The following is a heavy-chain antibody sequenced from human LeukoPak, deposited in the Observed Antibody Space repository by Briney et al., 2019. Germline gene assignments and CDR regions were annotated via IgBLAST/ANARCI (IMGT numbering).Heavy chain of an antibody. D-gene: IGHD6-19*01. V-gene: IGHV3-48*01. Sequence: GGSLRLSCAASGFTFSYYSMNWVRQAPGKGLEWISYSDTDGTISYADSVKGRFTISRDNAENSLYLQMNSLRAEDTAVYWAVAGTTYWGQRTLVTVSS. J-gene: IGHJ4*02. CDR2: SDTDGTI. CDR1: GFTFSYYS. CDR3: VAGTTY.